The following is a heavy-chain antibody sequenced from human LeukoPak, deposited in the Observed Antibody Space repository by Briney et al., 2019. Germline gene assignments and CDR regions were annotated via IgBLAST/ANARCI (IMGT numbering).Heavy chain of an antibody. V-gene: IGHV4-59*01. CDR2: IYYSGST. CDR3: ASSSPFDY. Sequence: SETLSLTCAVYGGSFSGYYWSWIRQPPGKGLEWIGYIYYSGSTIYNPSLKSRVTISVDTSKNQFSLKLSSVTAADTAVYYCASSSPFDYWGQGTLVTVSS. CDR1: GGSFSGYY. J-gene: IGHJ4*02. D-gene: IGHD3-10*01.